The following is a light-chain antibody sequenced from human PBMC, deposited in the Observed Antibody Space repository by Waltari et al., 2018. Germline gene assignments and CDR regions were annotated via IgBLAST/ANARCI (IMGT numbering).Light chain of an antibody. V-gene: IGLV2-23*02. CDR3: CSFAGYGIYV. Sequence: QSALTQPASVSGSLGQSITISCSETADTVNILYLVSWYHLHPARAPRLLIYDITQRPSGISDRFSGSKSGKTASLTISGLQAEDEADYYCCSFAGYGIYVFRSGTHVTVL. J-gene: IGLJ1*01. CDR1: ADTVNILYL. CDR2: DIT.